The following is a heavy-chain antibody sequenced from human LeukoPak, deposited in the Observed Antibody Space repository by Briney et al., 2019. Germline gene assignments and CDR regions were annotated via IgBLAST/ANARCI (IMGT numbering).Heavy chain of an antibody. CDR1: GYTFTGYY. CDR2: INPNSGGT. J-gene: IGHJ4*02. Sequence: ASVKVSCKASGYTFTGYYMHWVRQAPGQGLEWMGWINPNSGGTNYAQKFRGRVTMTRDTSISTAYMELSRLRSDDTAVYYCWLWLDDESFDYWGQGTLVTVSS. CDR3: WLWLDDESFDY. V-gene: IGHV1-2*02. D-gene: IGHD6-19*01.